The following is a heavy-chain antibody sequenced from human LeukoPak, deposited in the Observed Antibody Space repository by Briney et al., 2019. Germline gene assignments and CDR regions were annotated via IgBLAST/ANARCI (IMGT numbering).Heavy chain of an antibody. Sequence: SETLSLTCTVSGGSISGYYWSWIRQPAGKGLEWIGRIYTSGSTNYHPSLKSRVTVSLDISKNQFSLKLSSVTAADTAVYYCARETHMYCKSNSCYGYFDLWGRGTLVTVSS. V-gene: IGHV4-4*07. CDR3: ARETHMYCKSNSCYGYFDL. CDR2: IYTSGST. J-gene: IGHJ2*01. D-gene: IGHD2-2*01. CDR1: GGSISGYY.